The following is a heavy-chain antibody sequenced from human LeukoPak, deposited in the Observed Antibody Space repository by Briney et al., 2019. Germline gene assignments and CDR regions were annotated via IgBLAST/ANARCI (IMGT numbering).Heavy chain of an antibody. Sequence: ASVKVSCKASGYTFTGYYMHWVRQAPGQGLEWMGWISAYNGNTNYAQKLQGRVTMTTDTSTSTAYMELRSLRSDDTAVYYCARDLANRGIVGATTPFDYWGQGTLVTVSS. D-gene: IGHD1-26*01. J-gene: IGHJ4*02. CDR1: GYTFTGYY. V-gene: IGHV1-18*04. CDR2: ISAYNGNT. CDR3: ARDLANRGIVGATTPFDY.